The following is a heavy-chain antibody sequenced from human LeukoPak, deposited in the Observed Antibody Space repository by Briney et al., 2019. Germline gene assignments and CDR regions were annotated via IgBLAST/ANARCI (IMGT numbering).Heavy chain of an antibody. CDR2: ICSSGTNI. J-gene: IGHJ3*02. CDR3: ARGNCSSISCYPHDAFDI. D-gene: IGHD2-2*01. Sequence: GGSLRLSCGASGFTFSDYYMSWIRQAPGKGLEWVSYICSSGTNIYYADSVKGRFTISRDNAKNSLSLQMNSLRAEDTAVYYCARGNCSSISCYPHDAFDIWGQGTMVTVSS. CDR1: GFTFSDYY. V-gene: IGHV3-11*04.